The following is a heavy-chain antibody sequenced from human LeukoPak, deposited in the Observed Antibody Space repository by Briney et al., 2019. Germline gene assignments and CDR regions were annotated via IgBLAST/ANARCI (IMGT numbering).Heavy chain of an antibody. CDR3: ARGGMVPD. J-gene: IGHJ4*02. D-gene: IGHD4/OR15-4a*01. V-gene: IGHV3-48*03. Sequence: PEGSLRLSCVASGFTFSSYEMNWVRPAPGKGLEWVSYISSSGSTIYYADSVKGLFTISRDNTKNSLYLQMTSLRAEDTAVYYCARGGMVPDWGQGTLVTVSS. CDR2: ISSSGSTI. CDR1: GFTFSSYE.